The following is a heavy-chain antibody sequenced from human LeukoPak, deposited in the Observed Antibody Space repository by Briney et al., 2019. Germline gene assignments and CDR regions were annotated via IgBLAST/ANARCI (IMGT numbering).Heavy chain of an antibody. V-gene: IGHV3-9*01. D-gene: IGHD2-15*01. Sequence: PGRSLRLSCAASGFTFDDYAMHWVRQAPGKGLEWVSGISWNSGSIGYADSVKGRFTIFRDNAKNSLYLQMNSLRAEDTALYYCAKAVKGYCSGGSCYSLDYWGQGTLVTVSS. CDR2: ISWNSGSI. J-gene: IGHJ4*02. CDR3: AKAVKGYCSGGSCYSLDY. CDR1: GFTFDDYA.